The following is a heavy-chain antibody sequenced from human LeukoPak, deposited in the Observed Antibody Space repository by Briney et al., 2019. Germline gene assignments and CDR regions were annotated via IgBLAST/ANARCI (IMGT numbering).Heavy chain of an antibody. CDR1: GGSISSYY. V-gene: IGHV4-59*01. CDR2: IYYSGST. CDR3: ARGYFSSWDY. J-gene: IGHJ4*02. Sequence: KTSETLSLTCTVSGGSISSYYWSWIRQPPGKGLEWIGYIYYSGSTNYNPSLKSQVTISVDTSKNQLSLKLSSVTAADTAVYYCARGYFSSWDYWGQGTLVTVSS. D-gene: IGHD6-13*01.